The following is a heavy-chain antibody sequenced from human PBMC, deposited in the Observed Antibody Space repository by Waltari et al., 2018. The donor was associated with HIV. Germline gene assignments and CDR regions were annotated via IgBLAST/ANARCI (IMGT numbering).Heavy chain of an antibody. CDR3: ARGRDAFDI. V-gene: IGHV4-61*02. CDR1: GGPTSSGSYY. J-gene: IGHJ3*02. Sequence: QVQLQESGPGLVKPSQPLSLTCPVSGGPTSSGSYYWSWIRQPAGKGLEWIGRIYTSGSTNYNPSLKSRVTISVDTSKNQFSLKLSSVTAADTAVYYCARGRDAFDIWGQGTMVTVSS. CDR2: IYTSGST.